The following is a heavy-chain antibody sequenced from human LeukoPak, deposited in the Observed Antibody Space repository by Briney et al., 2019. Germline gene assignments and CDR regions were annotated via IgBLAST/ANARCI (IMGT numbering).Heavy chain of an antibody. J-gene: IGHJ4*02. Sequence: SETLSLTCTVSGYSISSGYYWGWIRQPPGKGLEWIGSIYHSGSTYYNPSLKSRVTISVDTSKNQFSLKLSSVTAADTAVYYCAREDTYYDILTGYYPSYYFDYWGQGTLVTVSS. CDR3: AREDTYYDILTGYYPSYYFDY. V-gene: IGHV4-38-2*02. CDR1: GYSISSGYY. D-gene: IGHD3-9*01. CDR2: IYHSGST.